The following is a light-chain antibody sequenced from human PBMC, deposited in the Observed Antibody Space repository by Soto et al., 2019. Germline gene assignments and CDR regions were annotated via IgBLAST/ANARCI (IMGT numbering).Light chain of an antibody. Sequence: QSVLTQPRSVSGSPGQSVTISCTVTSADVGRFNYVSWYQQHPGQAPKLIISDLTQRPSGVPDRFSGSKSGNTASLSISGLRPEDEADYYCCAFGGVFGMFGGGTKLTVL. CDR1: SADVGRFNY. CDR3: CAFGGVFGM. V-gene: IGLV2-11*01. J-gene: IGLJ3*02. CDR2: DLT.